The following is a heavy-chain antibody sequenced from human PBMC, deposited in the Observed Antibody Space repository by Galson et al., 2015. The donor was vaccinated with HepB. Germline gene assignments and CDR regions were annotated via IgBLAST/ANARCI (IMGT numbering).Heavy chain of an antibody. CDR3: ARGYDSSAYFRIDP. J-gene: IGHJ5*02. D-gene: IGHD3-22*01. CDR2: ISEDGNTE. CDR1: GFTFSSYA. V-gene: IGHV3-30-3*01. Sequence: SLRLSCAASGFTFSSYAMHWVRQAPGKGLEWVAVISEDGNTEYCADSAKGRFTISRDNSKNTLYLQMNSVRAEDTAVYYCARGYDSSAYFRIDPWGQGTLVTVSS.